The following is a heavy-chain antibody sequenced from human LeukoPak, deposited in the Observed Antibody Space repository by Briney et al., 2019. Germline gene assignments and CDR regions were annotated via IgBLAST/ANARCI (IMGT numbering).Heavy chain of an antibody. D-gene: IGHD3-3*01. Sequence: PGGSLRLSCAASGFILSSYDMFWVRQAPGKGLEWVALIRYDGTNKYYGDSVEGRFTISRDNSKNTLYLQMNSLRAEDTAVYYCAKARRDYDFWSGYYWGQGTLVTASS. J-gene: IGHJ4*02. CDR1: GFILSSYD. CDR3: AKARRDYDFWSGYY. CDR2: IRYDGTNK. V-gene: IGHV3-30*02.